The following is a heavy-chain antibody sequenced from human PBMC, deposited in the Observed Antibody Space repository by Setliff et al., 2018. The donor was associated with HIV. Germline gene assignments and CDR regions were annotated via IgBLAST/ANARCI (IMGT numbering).Heavy chain of an antibody. V-gene: IGHV4-59*12. Sequence: PSETLSLTCTVSGGSISSYYWSWIRQPPGKGLEWIGYIFYSGSTNYNPSLKSRVTISVDTSKNQFSLKLNSVTAADTAVYYCARVPLSSPSRPGGYFDYWGQGTLVTV. D-gene: IGHD3-16*01. CDR1: GGSISSYY. CDR3: ARVPLSSPSRPGGYFDY. CDR2: IFYSGST. J-gene: IGHJ4*02.